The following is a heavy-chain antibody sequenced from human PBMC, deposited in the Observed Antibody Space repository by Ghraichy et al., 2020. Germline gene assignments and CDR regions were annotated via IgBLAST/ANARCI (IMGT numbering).Heavy chain of an antibody. V-gene: IGHV3-23*01. CDR2: ISGGSGGST. Sequence: GVLRLSCAASGYTFSNYAMSWVRQAPGKGLEWVSAISGGSGGSTYYGDSVKGRSTISRDNSKSTLYLQMNSLRGDDTAVYYCAKERIPGSGGSFDSWGQGTLVTVSS. CDR3: AKERIPGSGGSFDS. CDR1: GYTFSNYA. J-gene: IGHJ4*02. D-gene: IGHD3-10*01.